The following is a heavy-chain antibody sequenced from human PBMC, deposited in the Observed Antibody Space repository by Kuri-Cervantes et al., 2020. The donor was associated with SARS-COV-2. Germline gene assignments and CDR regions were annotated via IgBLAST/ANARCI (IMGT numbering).Heavy chain of an antibody. V-gene: IGHV4-59*01. CDR3: ARVRIFGVPGFAFDI. D-gene: IGHD3-3*01. Sequence: SETLSLTCTVSGGSISSYYWSWIRQPPGKGLEWIGYIYYSGSTNYNPSLKSRVTISVDTSKNQFSLKLSSVTAADMAVYYCARVRIFGVPGFAFDIWGQGTMVTVSS. J-gene: IGHJ3*02. CDR2: IYYSGST. CDR1: GGSISSYY.